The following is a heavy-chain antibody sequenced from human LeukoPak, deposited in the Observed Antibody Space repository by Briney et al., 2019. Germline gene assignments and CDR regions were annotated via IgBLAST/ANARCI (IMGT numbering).Heavy chain of an antibody. Sequence: GASVKVSCKASGYTFTSYGISWVRQAPGQGLEWMGWISAYNGNTNYAQKLQGRVTMTTDTYTSTAYMELRSLRSDDTAVYYCARVGSPAFGVVTPMDVWGKGTTVTVSS. CDR2: ISAYNGNT. CDR1: GYTFTSYG. J-gene: IGHJ6*03. V-gene: IGHV1-18*01. CDR3: ARVGSPAFGVVTPMDV. D-gene: IGHD3-3*01.